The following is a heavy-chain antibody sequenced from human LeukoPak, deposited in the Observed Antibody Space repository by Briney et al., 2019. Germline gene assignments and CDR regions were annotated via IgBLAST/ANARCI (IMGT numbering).Heavy chain of an antibody. V-gene: IGHV6-1*01. CDR1: GDSVSSNSAA. Sequence: SQTLSLTCAISGDSVSSNSAAWNRIRQSPSRGLEWLGRTYYRSKWYNDYAVSVKSRITINPDTSKNQFSLQLNSVTPEDTAVYYCAREIAVAGYYYYYYYMDVWGKGTTVTVSS. CDR3: AREIAVAGYYYYYYYMDV. J-gene: IGHJ6*03. D-gene: IGHD6-19*01. CDR2: TYYRSKWYN.